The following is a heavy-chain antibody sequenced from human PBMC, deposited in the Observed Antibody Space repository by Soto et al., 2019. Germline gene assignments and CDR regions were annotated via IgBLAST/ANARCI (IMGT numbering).Heavy chain of an antibody. Sequence: ASVKVSCKASGYTFTSYGISWVRQAPGQGLEWMGWISAYNGNTNYAQKLQGRVTMTTDTSTSTAYMELRSLRSDDTAVYYCARDGAYYYDSSGYYREYYYGMDVWGQGTTVTVSS. CDR1: GYTFTSYG. CDR3: ARDGAYYYDSSGYYREYYYGMDV. J-gene: IGHJ6*02. CDR2: ISAYNGNT. D-gene: IGHD3-22*01. V-gene: IGHV1-18*01.